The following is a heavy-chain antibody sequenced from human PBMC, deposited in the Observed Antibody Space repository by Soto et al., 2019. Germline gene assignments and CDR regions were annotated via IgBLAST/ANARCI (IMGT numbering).Heavy chain of an antibody. V-gene: IGHV4-31*03. D-gene: IGHD2-15*01. Sequence: QVQLQESGPGLVKPSQTLSLTCTVSGGSISSGGYYWSWIRQHPGKGLEWIGYIYYSGSTYYDRSLKSRVTISVDTSKNQCSLKLSSVTAADTAVYYCARGGLGYCSGGSCYSAELSRYYYGMDVWGQGTTVTVSS. CDR2: IYYSGST. CDR3: ARGGLGYCSGGSCYSAELSRYYYGMDV. CDR1: GGSISSGGYY. J-gene: IGHJ6*02.